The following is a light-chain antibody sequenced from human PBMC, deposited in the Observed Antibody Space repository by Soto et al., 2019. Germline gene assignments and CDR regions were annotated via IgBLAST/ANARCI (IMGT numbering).Light chain of an antibody. CDR2: KAS. Sequence: DIQMTQSPSTLSASVGDRVTITCRASQSSTWLAWYQQKPGKAPKLLIYKASILESGVPSRFGGSGSGTLFNIPSSSLHPDDVATYYCQQYITSPLTFGGGTTVDIK. V-gene: IGKV1-5*03. CDR3: QQYITSPLT. J-gene: IGKJ4*01. CDR1: QSSTW.